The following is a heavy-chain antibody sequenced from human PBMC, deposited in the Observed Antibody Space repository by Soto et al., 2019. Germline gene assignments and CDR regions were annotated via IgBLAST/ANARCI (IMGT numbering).Heavy chain of an antibody. CDR3: ARDQGVLWFGELLPLSAAFDI. V-gene: IGHV3-21*01. D-gene: IGHD3-10*01. CDR1: GFTFSSYS. J-gene: IGHJ3*02. CDR2: ISSSSSYI. Sequence: EVQLVESGGGLVKPGGSLRLSCAASGFTFSSYSMNWVRQAPGKGLEWVSSISSSSSYIYYADSVKGRFTISRDNAKNSLYLQMNSLRAEDTAVYYCARDQGVLWFGELLPLSAAFDIWGQGTMVTVSS.